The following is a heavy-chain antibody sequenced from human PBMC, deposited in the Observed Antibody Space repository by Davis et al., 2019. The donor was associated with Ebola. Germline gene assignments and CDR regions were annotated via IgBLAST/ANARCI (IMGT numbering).Heavy chain of an antibody. CDR1: GGSFSGYY. CDR2: INHSGST. V-gene: IGHV4-34*01. CDR3: ARRVGSGYYYYYGMDV. D-gene: IGHD3-10*01. Sequence: SETLSLTCAVYGGSFSGYYWSCIRQPPGKGLEWIGEINHSGSTNYNPSLKSRVTISVDTSKNQFSLKLSSVTAADKAVYYCARRVGSGYYYYYGMDVWGQGTTVTVSS. J-gene: IGHJ6*02.